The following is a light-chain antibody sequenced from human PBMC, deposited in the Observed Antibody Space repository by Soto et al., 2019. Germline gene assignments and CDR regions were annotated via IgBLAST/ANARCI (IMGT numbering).Light chain of an antibody. CDR1: QSISSY. V-gene: IGKV1-39*01. J-gene: IGKJ5*01. CDR3: QQSYSTPSIT. CDR2: AAS. Sequence: DIQMTQSPSSLSASVGDRVTITCRASQSISSYLNWYQQKPGKAPKLLIYAASSLQSGVPSRFSDSGSRTDFTLTISSLQPEDFATYYCQQSYSTPSITSGQGTRLEIK.